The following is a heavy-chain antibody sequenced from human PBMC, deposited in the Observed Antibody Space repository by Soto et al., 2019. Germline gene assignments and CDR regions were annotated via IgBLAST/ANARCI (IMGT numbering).Heavy chain of an antibody. CDR3: ARPQRNGAMDV. D-gene: IGHD2-8*01. CDR2: ITSGSSFI. V-gene: IGHV3-21*01. CDR1: AFTFSSYS. J-gene: IGHJ6*02. Sequence: PGGSLRLSCVGSAFTFSSYSLNWVRQAPGKGLEWVSSITSGSSFIDYADSVKGRFTISRDDAKNSLFLQMSSLRADDTAVYYCARPQRNGAMDVWGQGTTVTVSS.